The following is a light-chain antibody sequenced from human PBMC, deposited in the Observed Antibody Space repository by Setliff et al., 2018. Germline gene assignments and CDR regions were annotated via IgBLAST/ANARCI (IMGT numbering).Light chain of an antibody. CDR3: LSYTSKTTHAL. CDR2: EVS. CDR1: SSDVGGYDY. J-gene: IGLJ2*01. V-gene: IGLV2-14*03. Sequence: LAQPAAVSGSPGQSITISCTGTSSDVGGYDYVSWYQQHPGKAPKLMIYEVSKRPSGVSDRFSGSKSDNTASLTISGLQAEDEADYYCLSYTSKTTHALFGGGTKVTVL.